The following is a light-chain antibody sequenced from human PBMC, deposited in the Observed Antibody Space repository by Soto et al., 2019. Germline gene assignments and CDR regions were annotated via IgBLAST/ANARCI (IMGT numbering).Light chain of an antibody. CDR1: QSISSW. V-gene: IGKV1-5*03. J-gene: IGKJ1*01. Sequence: DIQMTQSPSTLSASVGDRVTITCRASQSISSWLAWYQQKPGKAPKLLINKASSLESGVPSRFSGSGSGTEFTLTISSLQPDDFATSYCQQYKSHRRTFGQGTKVDIK. CDR2: KAS. CDR3: QQYKSHRRT.